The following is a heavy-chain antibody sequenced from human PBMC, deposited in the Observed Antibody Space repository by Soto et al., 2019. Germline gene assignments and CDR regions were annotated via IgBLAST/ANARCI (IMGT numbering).Heavy chain of an antibody. CDR3: AKACPITGPRRAYYYYYMDV. V-gene: IGHV3-23*01. D-gene: IGHD1-20*01. J-gene: IGHJ6*03. Sequence: GGSLRLSCAASGFTFSSYAMSWVRQAPGKGLEWVSAISGSGGSTYYADSVKGRFTISRDNSKNTLYLQMNSLRAEDTAVYYCAKACPITGPRRAYYYYYMDVWGKGTTVTVSS. CDR2: ISGSGGST. CDR1: GFTFSSYA.